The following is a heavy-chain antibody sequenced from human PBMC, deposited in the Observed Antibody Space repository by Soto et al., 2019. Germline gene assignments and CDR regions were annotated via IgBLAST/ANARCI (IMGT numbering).Heavy chain of an antibody. Sequence: GGSLRLSCAASGFTFSSYGMHWVRQAPGKGLEWVAVISYDGSNKYYADSVKGRFTISRDNSKNTLYLQMNSLRAEDTAVYYCAKDLGYWGQGTLVTVSS. CDR2: ISYDGSNK. CDR3: AKDLGY. J-gene: IGHJ4*02. CDR1: GFTFSSYG. V-gene: IGHV3-30*18.